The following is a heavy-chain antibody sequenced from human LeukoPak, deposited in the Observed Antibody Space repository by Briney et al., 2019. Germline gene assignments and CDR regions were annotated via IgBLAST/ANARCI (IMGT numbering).Heavy chain of an antibody. Sequence: GGSLRLSCAASGFTFSTYSMNWVRQAPGKGLEWVSSISSNSTYKSYTDSVKGRFTISRDNAKNSVYLQMNSLRAEDTAVYYCAKGGTAVLVDDYWGQGTLVTVSS. J-gene: IGHJ4*02. CDR1: GFTFSTYS. CDR3: AKGGTAVLVDDY. D-gene: IGHD2-15*01. CDR2: ISSNSTYK. V-gene: IGHV3-21*01.